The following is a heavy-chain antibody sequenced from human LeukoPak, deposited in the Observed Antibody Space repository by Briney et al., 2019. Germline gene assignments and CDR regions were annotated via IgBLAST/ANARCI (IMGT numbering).Heavy chain of an antibody. V-gene: IGHV1-69*13. CDR3: ARDSDYYGSGSYYSNSDY. J-gene: IGHJ4*02. CDR2: IIPIFGTA. CDR1: GGTFSSYA. D-gene: IGHD3-10*01. Sequence: GASVKVSCKASGGTFSSYAISWVRQAPGQGLEWMGGIIPIFGTANYAQKFQGRVTITADESTSTAYMELSSLRSEDTAVYYCARDSDYYGSGSYYSNSDYWGQGTLVTVSS.